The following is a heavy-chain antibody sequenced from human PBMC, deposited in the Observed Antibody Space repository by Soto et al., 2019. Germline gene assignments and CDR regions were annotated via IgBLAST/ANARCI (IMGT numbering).Heavy chain of an antibody. CDR3: TRASSLDFDL. CDR2: IRRNAYGGTT. V-gene: IGHV3-49*04. CDR1: GFTFGDYA. J-gene: IGHJ4*02. Sequence: PGGSLRLSCTTSGFTFGDYALSWVRQAPGKGLEWVGFIRRNAYGGTTDYAASVKGRFTISRDDSKSIAYLQMNSLRTEDTALYYCTRASSLDFDLWGQGTMVTVSS. D-gene: IGHD3-16*01.